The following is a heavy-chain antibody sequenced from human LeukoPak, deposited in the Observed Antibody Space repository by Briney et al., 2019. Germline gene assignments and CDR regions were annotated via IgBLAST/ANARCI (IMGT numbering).Heavy chain of an antibody. D-gene: IGHD3-16*01. CDR1: GYSISSGYY. V-gene: IGHV4-38-2*02. CDR3: ARGNYEYVWGGIDY. J-gene: IGHJ4*02. CDR2: IYHSGST. Sequence: SETLSLTCTVSGYSISSGYYWGWIRQPPGKGLEWIGSIYHSGSTYYNPSLKSRVTIPVDTSKNQFSLKLSSVTAADTAVYYCARGNYEYVWGGIDYWGQGTLVTVSS.